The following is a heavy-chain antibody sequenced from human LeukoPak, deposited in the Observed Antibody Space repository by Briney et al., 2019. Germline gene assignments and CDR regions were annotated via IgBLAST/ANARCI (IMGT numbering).Heavy chain of an antibody. D-gene: IGHD3-10*01. Sequence: GGSLRLSCAASGFTFSSYAMHWVRQAPGKGLGWVAVISYDGSNKYYADSVKGRFTISRDNSKNTLYLQMNSLRAEDTAVYYCARAYYYGSGPTGFYYYGMDVWGQGTTVTVSS. CDR1: GFTFSSYA. J-gene: IGHJ6*02. CDR3: ARAYYYGSGPTGFYYYGMDV. CDR2: ISYDGSNK. V-gene: IGHV3-30-3*01.